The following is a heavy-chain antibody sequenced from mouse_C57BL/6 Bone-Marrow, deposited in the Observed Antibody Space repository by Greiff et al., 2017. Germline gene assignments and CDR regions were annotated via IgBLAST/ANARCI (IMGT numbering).Heavy chain of an antibody. CDR1: GYTFTDYE. CDR3: TRSTTVVALDY. CDR2: IDPETGGT. J-gene: IGHJ2*01. V-gene: IGHV1-15*01. Sequence: QVQLQQSGAELVRPGASVTLSCKASGYTFTDYEMHWVKQTPMHGLEWIGAIDPETGGTAYNQKFKGKAILTADKSSSTAYMELRSLTSEDSAVYYCTRSTTVVALDYWGQGTTLTVSS. D-gene: IGHD1-1*01.